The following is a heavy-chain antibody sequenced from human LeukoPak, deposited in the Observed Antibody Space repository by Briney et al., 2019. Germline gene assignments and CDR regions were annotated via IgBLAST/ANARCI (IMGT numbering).Heavy chain of an antibody. J-gene: IGHJ4*02. V-gene: IGHV3-23*01. CDR3: ATHEKYCSGGSCNFDY. D-gene: IGHD2-15*01. CDR1: GFTFSSYA. CDR2: ISGSGGST. Sequence: GGSLRLSCAASGFTFSSYAMSWVRQAPGKGLEWVSAISGSGGSTYYADSVKGRFTISRDNSENTLYLQMNSLRAEDTAVYYCATHEKYCSGGSCNFDYWGQGTLVTVSS.